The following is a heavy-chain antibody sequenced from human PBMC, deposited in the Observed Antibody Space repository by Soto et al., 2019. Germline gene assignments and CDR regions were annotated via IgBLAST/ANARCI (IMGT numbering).Heavy chain of an antibody. D-gene: IGHD2-21*02. Sequence: PSETLSLTCTVSGASLDSTNYYWIWIRQPPGKGLEWIGYVYYTGSTYYNPSLMSRLTISVDTSKNQFSLKLTSVTAAETAVYYCVRTARQGAVAPHWFDRWGQGTQVTVSS. V-gene: IGHV4-30-4*01. CDR3: VRTARQGAVAPHWFDR. J-gene: IGHJ5*02. CDR2: VYYTGST. CDR1: GASLDSTNYY.